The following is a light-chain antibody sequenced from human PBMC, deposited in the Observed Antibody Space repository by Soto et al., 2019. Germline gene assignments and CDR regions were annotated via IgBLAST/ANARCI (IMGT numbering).Light chain of an antibody. CDR1: QRVGSW. J-gene: IGKJ1*01. V-gene: IGKV3-11*01. Sequence: PGERATLSCRASQRVGSWLAWYQQKPGQPPRLLIYDVSNRATGIPARFSGSGSGTDFTLTISSLDPEEFAVYYCQQRHWPWTFGQGTTVEVK. CDR3: QQRHWPWT. CDR2: DVS.